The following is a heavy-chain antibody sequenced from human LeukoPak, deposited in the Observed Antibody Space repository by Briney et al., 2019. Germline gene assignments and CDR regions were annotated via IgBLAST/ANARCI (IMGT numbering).Heavy chain of an antibody. CDR3: ARDLDAVAGPRNAFDI. CDR2: IYYSGST. D-gene: IGHD6-19*01. CDR1: GGSISSYY. J-gene: IGHJ3*02. V-gene: IGHV4-59*01. Sequence: SETLSLTCTVSGGSISSYYWSWIRQPPGKGLEWIGYIYYSGSTNYNPSLKSRVTISVDTSKNQFSLKLSSVTAADTAVYYCARDLDAVAGPRNAFDIWGQGTMVAVSS.